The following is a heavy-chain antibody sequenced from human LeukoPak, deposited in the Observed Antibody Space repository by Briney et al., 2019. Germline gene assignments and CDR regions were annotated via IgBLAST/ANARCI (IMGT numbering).Heavy chain of an antibody. CDR3: AKEAVVVVAATRFHPFDY. CDR2: ITGSGSST. Sequence: PGGSLRLSRTASGFTFSNFAMTWVRQAPGKGLEWVSAITGSGSSTYYAESVRGRFTISRDNSKSALYLQMNSLRAEDTAVYYCAKEAVVVVAATRFHPFDYWGQGTLVTVSS. CDR1: GFTFSNFA. J-gene: IGHJ4*02. D-gene: IGHD2-15*01. V-gene: IGHV3-23*01.